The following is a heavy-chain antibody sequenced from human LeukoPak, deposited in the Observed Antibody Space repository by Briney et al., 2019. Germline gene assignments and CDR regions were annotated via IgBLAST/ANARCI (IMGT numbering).Heavy chain of an antibody. CDR2: IYTSGST. Sequence: SETLSLTCAVYGGSFSGYYWSWIRQPAGKGLEWIGRIYTSGSTNYNPSLKSRVTISVDTSKNQFSLKLSSVTAADTAVYYCARASGWYFFDPWGQGTLVTVSS. V-gene: IGHV4-59*10. D-gene: IGHD6-19*01. J-gene: IGHJ5*02. CDR3: ARASGWYFFDP. CDR1: GGSFSGYY.